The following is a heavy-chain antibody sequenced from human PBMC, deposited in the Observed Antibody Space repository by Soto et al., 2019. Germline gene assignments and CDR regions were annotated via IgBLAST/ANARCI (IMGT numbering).Heavy chain of an antibody. CDR1: GGSFSGYY. V-gene: IGHV4-34*01. J-gene: IGHJ5*02. CDR2: INHSGST. D-gene: IGHD2-2*01. CDR3: ARVRLVVVPAAQYNWFDP. Sequence: SETLFLTCAVYGGSFSGYYWSWIRQPPGKGLEWIGEINHSGSTNYNPSLKSRVTISVDTSKNQFSLKLSSVTAADTAVYYCARVRLVVVPAAQYNWFDPWRQGTLVTVSS.